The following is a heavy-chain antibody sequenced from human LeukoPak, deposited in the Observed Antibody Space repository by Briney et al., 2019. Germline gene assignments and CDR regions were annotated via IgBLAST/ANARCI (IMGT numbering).Heavy chain of an antibody. CDR1: GYTFTGYY. V-gene: IGHV1-2*02. CDR3: ARDQVWFGESADH. J-gene: IGHJ4*02. CDR2: INPNTGDT. Sequence: ASVKVSCKASGYTFTGYYMHWVRQAPGQGLEWMGWINPNTGDTNYAQKFQGRVTLTRDTSISTAYMELSSLRSDDTAVCYCARDQVWFGESADHWGQGTLVIVSS. D-gene: IGHD3-10*01.